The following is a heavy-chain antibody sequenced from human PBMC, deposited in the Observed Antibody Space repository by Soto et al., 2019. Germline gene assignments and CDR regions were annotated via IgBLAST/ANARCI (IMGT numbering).Heavy chain of an antibody. Sequence: XSVKASWKASGYTFTSYYRNLVRQAPGQGLECMGIINPSGGSTSYAQKFQGRVTMTRDTSTSTVYMELSSLRSEDTAVYYRARLGGNGDLTFDHWGQGTLVTVSS. J-gene: IGHJ4*02. CDR1: GYTFTSYY. CDR2: INPSGGST. CDR3: ARLGGNGDLTFDH. V-gene: IGHV1-46*01. D-gene: IGHD4-17*01.